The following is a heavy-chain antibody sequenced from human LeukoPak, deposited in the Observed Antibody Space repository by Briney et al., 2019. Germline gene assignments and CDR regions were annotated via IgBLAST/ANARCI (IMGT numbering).Heavy chain of an antibody. CDR2: TYYRSKWYN. V-gene: IGHV6-1*01. CDR3: ARDRGNGGSRDY. Sequence: SQTLSLTCAISGDSVSSNSATWNWIRQSPSRGLEWLGRTYYRSKWYNDYAVSVKSRITINPDTSKNQFSLQLSSVTAADTAVYYCARDRGNGGSRDYWGQGTLVTVSS. CDR1: GDSVSSNSAT. J-gene: IGHJ4*02. D-gene: IGHD1-26*01.